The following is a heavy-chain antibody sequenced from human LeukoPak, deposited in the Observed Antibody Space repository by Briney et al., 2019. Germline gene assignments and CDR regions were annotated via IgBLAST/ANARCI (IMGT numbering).Heavy chain of an antibody. CDR2: INWNGGST. D-gene: IGHD1-26*01. Sequence: PGGSLRLSCAASGFTFDDYGMSWVRQAPGKGLEWVSGINWNGGSTGYADSVKGRFTISRDNAKNSLHLQMNSLRAEDTALYHCARSLYSGTLQAFDIWGQGTMVTVSS. V-gene: IGHV3-20*01. J-gene: IGHJ3*02. CDR1: GFTFDDYG. CDR3: ARSLYSGTLQAFDI.